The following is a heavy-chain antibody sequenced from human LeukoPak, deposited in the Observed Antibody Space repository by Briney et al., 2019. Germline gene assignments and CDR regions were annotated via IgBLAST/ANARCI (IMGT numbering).Heavy chain of an antibody. CDR2: ISGDGDST. V-gene: IGHV3-43*02. J-gene: IGHJ4*02. Sequence: HPGGSLRLSCAASGFSFDDYAMHWVRQAPGKGLEWVSLISGDGDSTYYADSVKGRFTISRDNSKDSLYLQMNSLRTEDTALYYCAKDTGITPSGIGGFFDFWGQGTLVTVSS. CDR1: GFSFDDYA. D-gene: IGHD6-13*01. CDR3: AKDTGITPSGIGGFFDF.